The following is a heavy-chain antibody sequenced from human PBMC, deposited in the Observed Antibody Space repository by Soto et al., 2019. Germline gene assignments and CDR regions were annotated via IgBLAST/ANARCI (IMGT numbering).Heavy chain of an antibody. CDR2: IYSSGST. V-gene: IGHV4-4*07. Sequence: SETLSLTCAVSGDSISSGYYWTWIRQPAGKGLEWIGRIYSSGSTKYNLSLQSRVTMSLDPSKNQLSRRLTSVTADDTALYYCARGQRFSDWFDPWGQGTLVTVSS. CDR1: GDSISSGYY. CDR3: ARGQRFSDWFDP. J-gene: IGHJ5*02. D-gene: IGHD3-3*01.